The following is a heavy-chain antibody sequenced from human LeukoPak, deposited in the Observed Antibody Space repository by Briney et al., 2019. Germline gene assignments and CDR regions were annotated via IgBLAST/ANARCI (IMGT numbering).Heavy chain of an antibody. V-gene: IGHV1-69*06. D-gene: IGHD5-18*01. Sequence: SVKVSCVASGGTFSSYAMSWVRQAPGQGLEWMGGIIPIFGTAYYAQKFQGRVTITADKSTSTAYMELSSLRSEDTAVYYCARDRNGDTAMVTGNWFDPWGQGTLVTVSS. CDR3: ARDRNGDTAMVTGNWFDP. CDR1: GGTFSSYA. J-gene: IGHJ5*02. CDR2: IIPIFGTA.